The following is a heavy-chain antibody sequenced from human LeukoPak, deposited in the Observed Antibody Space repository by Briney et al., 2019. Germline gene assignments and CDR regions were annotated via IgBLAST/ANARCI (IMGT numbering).Heavy chain of an antibody. CDR2: ISYDGSNK. V-gene: IGHV3-30-3*01. D-gene: IGHD1-1*01. CDR1: GFTFSSYA. J-gene: IGHJ1*01. Sequence: GGSLRLSCAASGFTFSSYAMHWVRQAPGKGLEWVAVISYDGSNKYYADSVKGRFTISRDNSKNTLYLQMNSLRAEDTAVHYCARGTVPTLFQHWGQGTLVSVSS. CDR3: ARGTVPTLFQH.